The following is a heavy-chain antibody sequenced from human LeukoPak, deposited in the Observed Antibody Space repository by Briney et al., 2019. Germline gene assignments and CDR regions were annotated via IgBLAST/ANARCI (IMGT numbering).Heavy chain of an antibody. Sequence: AGGSLRLSCAASGFTFSSYSMNWVRQAPGKGLEWVSVIYSGGSTYYADSVKGRFTISRDNSKSTLYLQMNSLRAEDTAVYYCASYGGYSSSALYYYYYYYMDVWGKGTTVTVSS. CDR3: ASYGGYSSSALYYYYYYYMDV. CDR1: GFTFSSYS. CDR2: IYSGGST. J-gene: IGHJ6*03. D-gene: IGHD6-6*01. V-gene: IGHV3-53*01.